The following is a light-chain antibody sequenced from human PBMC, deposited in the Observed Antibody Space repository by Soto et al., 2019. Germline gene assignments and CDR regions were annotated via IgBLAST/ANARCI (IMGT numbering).Light chain of an antibody. CDR3: QQYYSAPWT. CDR1: QSVLYSSNNKNY. Sequence: DIVMTQSPDSLAVSLGERATINCKSSQSVLYSSNNKNYFAWYQQKPRQPPKLLIYWASTRESGVPDRFSGSGSGTDFTLTISSLQAEDVAVYYCQQYYSAPWTFGQGTKLEIK. CDR2: WAS. V-gene: IGKV4-1*01. J-gene: IGKJ1*01.